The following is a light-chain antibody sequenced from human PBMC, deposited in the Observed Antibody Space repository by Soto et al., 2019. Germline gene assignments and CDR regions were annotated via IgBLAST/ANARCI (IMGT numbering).Light chain of an antibody. CDR1: SSNIGNNA. CDR2: YDD. J-gene: IGLJ2*01. Sequence: QSVLTQPPSVSEAPRQRVTMSCSGGSSNIGNNAVNWYQQLPGKAPKLLIFYDDLLSPGVSDRFSGSKSGTSASLAISGLQSEDEADYYCAAWDDSLNGVVFGGGTKLTVL. CDR3: AAWDDSLNGVV. V-gene: IGLV1-36*01.